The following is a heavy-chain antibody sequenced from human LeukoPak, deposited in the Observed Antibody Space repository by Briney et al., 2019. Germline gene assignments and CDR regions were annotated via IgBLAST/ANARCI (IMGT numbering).Heavy chain of an antibody. D-gene: IGHD3-22*01. CDR1: GYSFTSYW. CDR3: ARQSHYYDSSGYCEYFDY. Sequence: GESLKISCKGSGYSFTSYWIGWVRQMPGKGLEWMGIIYPGDSDTRYSPSFQGQVTISADKSISTAYLQWSSLKASDTAMYYCARQSHYYDSSGYCEYFDYWGQGTLVTVSS. V-gene: IGHV5-51*01. J-gene: IGHJ4*02. CDR2: IYPGDSDT.